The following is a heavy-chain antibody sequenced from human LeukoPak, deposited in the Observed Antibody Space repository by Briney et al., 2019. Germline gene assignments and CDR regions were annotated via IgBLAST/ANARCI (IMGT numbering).Heavy chain of an antibody. Sequence: SETLSLTCTVSGGSISSGGYYWSWIRQHPGKGLEWIGYIYYSGSTYYNPSLKSRVTISVDTSKNQFSLKLSSVTAADTAVYHCARDLGSGYDYGFYYWGQGTLVTVSS. D-gene: IGHD5-12*01. CDR1: GGSISSGGYY. CDR2: IYYSGST. J-gene: IGHJ4*02. V-gene: IGHV4-31*03. CDR3: ARDLGSGYDYGFYY.